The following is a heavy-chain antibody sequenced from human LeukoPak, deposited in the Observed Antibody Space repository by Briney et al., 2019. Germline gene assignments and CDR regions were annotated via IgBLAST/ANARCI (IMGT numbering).Heavy chain of an antibody. CDR2: IRGSGGST. CDR3: AKDFEIQLWIRSPPYFFDY. CDR1: GFTFSSYA. V-gene: IGHV3-23*01. D-gene: IGHD5-18*01. Sequence: PGGSLRLSCAASGFTFSSYAMSWVRQAPGKGLEWVSAIRGSGGSTYYADSVKGRFTISRDNSKNTLYLQMNSLRAEDTAVYYCAKDFEIQLWIRSPPYFFDYWGQGTLVTVSS. J-gene: IGHJ4*02.